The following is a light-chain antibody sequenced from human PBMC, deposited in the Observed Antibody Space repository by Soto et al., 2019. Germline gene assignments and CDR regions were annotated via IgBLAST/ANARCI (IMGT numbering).Light chain of an antibody. CDR3: QQYNKWPPLT. J-gene: IGKJ4*01. CDR2: GAS. V-gene: IGKV3-15*01. CDR1: QSVSVN. Sequence: EIVMTQSPATLSVSPGERATLSCRASQSVSVNLAWYQQKPGQAPRLLIYGASTRDTGIPARFSGSGSGTEFTLTISSLQSEDFAVYYCQQYNKWPPLTFGGGTKVEIK.